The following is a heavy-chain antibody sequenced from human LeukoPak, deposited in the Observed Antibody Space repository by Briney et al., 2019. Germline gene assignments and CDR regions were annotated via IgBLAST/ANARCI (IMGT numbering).Heavy chain of an antibody. J-gene: IGHJ4*02. CDR3: ATTKQARRYFDY. D-gene: IGHD1-1*01. CDR2: ISIDGGRT. Sequence: GGSLRLSCAASGFTFSSYAMSWVRQAPGKGPEWVSTISIDGGRTYYADSVKGRFTVSRDTSKNTLYLQMNTLRAEDTAVYYCATTKQARRYFDYWGQGTLVTVSS. V-gene: IGHV3-23*01. CDR1: GFTFSSYA.